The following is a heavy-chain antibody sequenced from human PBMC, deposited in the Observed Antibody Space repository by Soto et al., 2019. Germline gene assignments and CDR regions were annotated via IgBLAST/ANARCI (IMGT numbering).Heavy chain of an antibody. CDR3: GRGGGVAVLAGVDFRWGPFHP. D-gene: IGHD2-21*02. J-gene: IGHJ5*02. CDR1: GYTFTSYD. V-gene: IGHV1-8*01. Sequence: QVQLVQSGAEVKKPGASVKVSCKASGYTFTSYDINWVRQATGQGLEWMGWMNPNSGNTGYAQKFQGRVTMTRDTATSTAYMGPDSLRSGDKAGDYCGRGGGVAVLAGVDFRWGPFHPWGQGTLVTVSS. CDR2: MNPNSGNT.